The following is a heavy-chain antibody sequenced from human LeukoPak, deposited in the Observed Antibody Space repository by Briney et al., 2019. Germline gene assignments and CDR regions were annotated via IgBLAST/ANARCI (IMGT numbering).Heavy chain of an antibody. Sequence: GGSLRLSCAASGFTFSSYSMNWVRQAPGKGLGWVSYISSSNSTIYYADSVKGRFTISRDNAKNSLYLQMNSLRAEDTAVYYCARDWGTSSLYLVNWGQGTLVTVSS. D-gene: IGHD6-6*01. CDR3: ARDWGTSSLYLVN. J-gene: IGHJ4*02. CDR1: GFTFSSYS. V-gene: IGHV3-48*01. CDR2: ISSSNSTI.